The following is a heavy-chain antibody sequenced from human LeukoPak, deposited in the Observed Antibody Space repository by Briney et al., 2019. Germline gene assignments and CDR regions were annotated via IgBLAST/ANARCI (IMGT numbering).Heavy chain of an antibody. CDR1: GGSISNYY. Sequence: SETLSLTCTVSGGSISNYYWSWIRQPPGKGLEWIGYIYYSGSTNYNPSLKSRVTISVDTSKNQFSLKLSSVTAADTAVYYCARQGYDFWSGYYPFGYWGQGTLVTVSS. D-gene: IGHD3-3*01. CDR2: IYYSGST. V-gene: IGHV4-59*08. J-gene: IGHJ4*02. CDR3: ARQGYDFWSGYYPFGY.